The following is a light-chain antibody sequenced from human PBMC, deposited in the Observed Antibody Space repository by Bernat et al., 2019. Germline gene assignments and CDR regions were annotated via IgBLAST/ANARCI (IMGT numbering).Light chain of an antibody. V-gene: IGLV2-14*01. CDR1: SSDVGDYNY. Sequence: QSALTQPPSVSGSPGQSVTISCTGTSSDVGDYNYVSWYQQHPGKAPKLMIYDVTIRPSGVPNRFSGSKSGNTASLTISGLQAEDEADYYCSSYAGSSTCVFGAGTKLTVL. J-gene: IGLJ3*02. CDR3: SSYAGSSTCV. CDR2: DVT.